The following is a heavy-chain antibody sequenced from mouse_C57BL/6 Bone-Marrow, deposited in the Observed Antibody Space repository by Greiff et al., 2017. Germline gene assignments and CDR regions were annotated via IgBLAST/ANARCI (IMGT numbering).Heavy chain of an antibody. V-gene: IGHV1-58*01. J-gene: IGHJ2*01. CDR1: GYTFTSYG. D-gene: IGHD2-3*01. CDR3: AKGWLLHY. Sequence: VKLSCKTSGYTFTSYGINWVKQRPGQGLEWIGYIYFGNGYTEYIEKFKGKATLTSDTSSSTAYMQLSSLTSEDSAIYFCAKGWLLHYWGQGTTLTVSS. CDR2: IYFGNGYT.